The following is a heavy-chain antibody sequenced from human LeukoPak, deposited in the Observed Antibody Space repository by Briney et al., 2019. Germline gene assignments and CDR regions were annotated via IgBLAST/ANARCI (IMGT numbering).Heavy chain of an antibody. Sequence: GASVKVPCKASGYTFAGYYMHWVRQAPGQGLEWMGWINPNSGGTNYAQKFQGRVTMTRDTSISTAYMELSRLRSDDTAVYYCARLYCSGGSCYPGPPSRNWFDPWGQGTLVTVSS. D-gene: IGHD2-15*01. CDR3: ARLYCSGGSCYPGPPSRNWFDP. V-gene: IGHV1-2*02. CDR2: INPNSGGT. J-gene: IGHJ5*02. CDR1: GYTFAGYY.